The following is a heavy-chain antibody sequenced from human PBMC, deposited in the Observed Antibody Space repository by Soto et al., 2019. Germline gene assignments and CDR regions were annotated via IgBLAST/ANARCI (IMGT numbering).Heavy chain of an antibody. Sequence: QVQLQQWGAGLLKPSETLSLTCAVYGGSFSGYYWSWIRQPPGKGLEWIGEINHSGSTNYNPSLKRRVTISVDTSKNQFSLKLSSVTAADTAVYYCARPTRRGGWAVYYFDYWGQGTLVTVSS. V-gene: IGHV4-34*01. J-gene: IGHJ4*02. CDR3: ARPTRRGGWAVYYFDY. CDR1: GGSFSGYY. CDR2: INHSGST. D-gene: IGHD6-19*01.